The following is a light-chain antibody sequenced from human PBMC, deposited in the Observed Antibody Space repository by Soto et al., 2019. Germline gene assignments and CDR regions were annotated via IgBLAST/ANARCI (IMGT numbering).Light chain of an antibody. J-gene: IGKJ4*01. CDR2: DAS. CDR3: QQYANLPVT. Sequence: DIQMTQSPTSLSASVEDRVTITCQASQDISNYLNWYQQKPGKAPKLLIYDASNLKTGVPPRFSGSESGTDFTFTISSLQPEDIATYYCQQYANLPVTFGGGTKVEIK. CDR1: QDISNY. V-gene: IGKV1-33*01.